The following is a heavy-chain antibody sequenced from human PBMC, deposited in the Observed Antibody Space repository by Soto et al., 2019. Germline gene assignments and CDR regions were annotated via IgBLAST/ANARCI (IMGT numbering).Heavy chain of an antibody. CDR2: ISYDGSNK. D-gene: IGHD2-2*01. V-gene: IGHV3-30*18. Sequence: GGSLRLSCAASGFTFSSYGMHWVRQAPGKGLEWVAVISYDGSNKYYADSVKGRFTISRDNSKNTLYLQMNSLRAEDTAVYYCAKDSHCSSTSCPKRGIYYYYGMDVWGQGTTVTVSS. CDR3: AKDSHCSSTSCPKRGIYYYYGMDV. J-gene: IGHJ6*02. CDR1: GFTFSSYG.